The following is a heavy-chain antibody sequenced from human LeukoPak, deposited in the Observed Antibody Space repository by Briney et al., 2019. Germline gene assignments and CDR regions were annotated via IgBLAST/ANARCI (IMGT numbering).Heavy chain of an antibody. Sequence: AEALKFPSKGSAYSSTSYCIGCVRHMPPKDLEWMGIIYSDNSDTRYSPSLQGQVTISADKSMSTAYLQWSSLNASDTAMYYCARQNNSSCRWYSWFDRWGQGTLVTVSS. J-gene: IGHJ5*02. CDR1: AYSSTSYC. CDR3: ARQNNSSCRWYSWFDR. V-gene: IGHV5-51*01. CDR2: IYSDNSDT. D-gene: IGHD6-13*01.